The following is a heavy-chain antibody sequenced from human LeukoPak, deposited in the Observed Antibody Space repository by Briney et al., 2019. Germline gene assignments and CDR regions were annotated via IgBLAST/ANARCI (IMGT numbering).Heavy chain of an antibody. CDR3: VRDLHWGGFDV. D-gene: IGHD7-27*01. J-gene: IGHJ3*01. V-gene: IGHV3-23*01. Sequence: GGSLRLSCAASGFTFSTYGMNWVRQAPGKGLEWVSGISPSGDITYYAGSVMGRFSISRDNPKSTVSLQMSSLRAEDTAVYYCVRDLHWGGFDVWGQGTMVTVSS. CDR1: GFTFSTYG. CDR2: ISPSGDIT.